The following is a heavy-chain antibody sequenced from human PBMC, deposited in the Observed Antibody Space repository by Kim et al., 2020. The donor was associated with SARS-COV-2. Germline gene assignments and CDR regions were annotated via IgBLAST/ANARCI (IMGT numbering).Heavy chain of an antibody. D-gene: IGHD3-22*01. Sequence: ASVKVSCKASGYTFTSYGISWVRQAPGQGLEWMGWISAYNGNTNYAQKLQGRVTMTTDTSTSTAYMELRSLRSDDTAVYYCARGSGYDSSGYYYRPTLYYFDYWGQGTLVTVSS. J-gene: IGHJ4*02. CDR3: ARGSGYDSSGYYYRPTLYYFDY. V-gene: IGHV1-18*01. CDR1: GYTFTSYG. CDR2: ISAYNGNT.